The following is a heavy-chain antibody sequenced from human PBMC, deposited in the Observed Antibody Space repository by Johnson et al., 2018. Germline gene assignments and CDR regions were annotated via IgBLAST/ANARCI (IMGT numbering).Heavy chain of an antibody. V-gene: IGHV3-21*04. D-gene: IGHD2-2*01. CDR2: IRSSSSYI. CDR3: AKRPIRYYSSTNCYEPFYYYGMDV. CDR1: GFTFSRYS. J-gene: IGHJ6*02. Sequence: VRLVQSGGGLVKPGGSLRLCCAASGFTFSRYSMNWVRQAPGKGLAWVASIRSSSSYIYYADSVKGRFTLSRDISKNMLYLQMKSLRVADTAVYYCAKRPIRYYSSTNCYEPFYYYGMDVWGRGTTVTVSS.